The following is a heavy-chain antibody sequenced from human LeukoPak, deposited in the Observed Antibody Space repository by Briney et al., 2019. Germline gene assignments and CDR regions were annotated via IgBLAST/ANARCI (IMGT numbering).Heavy chain of an antibody. CDR2: IYYSGST. V-gene: IGHV4-39*07. J-gene: IGHJ5*02. CDR3: ASGYSSSWGTFDP. D-gene: IGHD6-13*01. CDR1: GGSISSSSYY. Sequence: SETLSLTCTVSGGSISSSSYYWGWIRQPPGKGLEWIGCIYYSGSTYYNPSLKSRVTISVDTSKNQFSLKLSSVTAADTAVYYCASGYSSSWGTFDPWGQGTLVTISS.